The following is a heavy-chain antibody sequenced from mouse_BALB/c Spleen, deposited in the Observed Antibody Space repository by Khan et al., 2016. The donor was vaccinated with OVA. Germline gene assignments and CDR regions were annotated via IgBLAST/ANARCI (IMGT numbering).Heavy chain of an antibody. D-gene: IGHD2-3*01. J-gene: IGHJ1*01. Sequence: VQLQQSGAELVKPGASVKLSCTASGFNIKDTYMHWVKQRPEQGLEWIGRIAPANGNTKYDPKFHGKATIKADTSSNTAYLQLSSLTSEDTAVYYWAHPSYDPLNFDVWGAGTTVTVSS. CDR2: IAPANGNT. V-gene: IGHV14-3*02. CDR3: AHPSYDPLNFDV. CDR1: GFNIKDTY.